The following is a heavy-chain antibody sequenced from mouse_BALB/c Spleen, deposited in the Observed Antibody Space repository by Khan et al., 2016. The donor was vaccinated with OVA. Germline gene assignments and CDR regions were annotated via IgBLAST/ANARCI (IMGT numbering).Heavy chain of an antibody. CDR3: AREGAAFYSNGRCSIDY. J-gene: IGHJ4*01. CDR2: INTHSGVP. Sequence: QIQLVQPGLELKKPGEIVRNSCKSLGYTFPTAGMYWVHKMPGKGLQWIVWINTHSGVPKYADDFKGRFAFSLVTSASFGHLQLTNLKNEVTSINFCAREGAAFYSNGRCSIDYWGQGTSVTVSS. V-gene: IGHV9-4*02. CDR1: GYTFPTAG. D-gene: IGHD2-5*01.